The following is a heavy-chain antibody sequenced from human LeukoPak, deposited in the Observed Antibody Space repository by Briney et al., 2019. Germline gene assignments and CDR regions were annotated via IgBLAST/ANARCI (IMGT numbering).Heavy chain of an antibody. Sequence: SETLSLTCTVSGGSISSGGYYWSWIRQPPGKGLEWIGYIYHSGSTYYNPSLKSRVTISVDRSKNQFSLKLSSVTAADTAVYYCARTGRDLDEFQHWGQGTLVTVSS. CDR1: GGSISSGGYY. D-gene: IGHD1-14*01. V-gene: IGHV4-30-2*01. J-gene: IGHJ1*01. CDR3: ARTGRDLDEFQH. CDR2: IYHSGST.